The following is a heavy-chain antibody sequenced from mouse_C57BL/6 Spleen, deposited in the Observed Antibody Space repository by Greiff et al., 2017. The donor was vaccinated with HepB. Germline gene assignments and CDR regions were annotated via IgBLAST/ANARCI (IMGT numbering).Heavy chain of an antibody. J-gene: IGHJ3*01. Sequence: VKLQESGAELARPGASVKLSCKASGYTFTSYGISWVKQRTGQGLEWIGEIYPRSGNTYYNEKFKGKATLTADKSSSTAYMELRSLTSEDSAVYFCARGYDGGWFAYWGQGTLVTVSA. CDR2: IYPRSGNT. CDR1: GYTFTSYG. D-gene: IGHD2-2*01. V-gene: IGHV1-81*01. CDR3: ARGYDGGWFAY.